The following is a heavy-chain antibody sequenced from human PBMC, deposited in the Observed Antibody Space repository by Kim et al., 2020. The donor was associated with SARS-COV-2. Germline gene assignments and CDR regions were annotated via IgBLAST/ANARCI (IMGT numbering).Heavy chain of an antibody. D-gene: IGHD3-16*01. CDR3: AKIPYDSRQGGVQN. V-gene: IGHV3-30*18. J-gene: IGHJ4*02. Sequence: GGSLRLSCAASGFTFSSYGMHWVRQAPGKGLEWVAVISYDGSNKYYADSVKGRFTISRDNSKNTLYLQMNSLRAEDTAVYYCAKIPYDSRQGGVQNWGQGTLVTVSS. CDR1: GFTFSSYG. CDR2: ISYDGSNK.